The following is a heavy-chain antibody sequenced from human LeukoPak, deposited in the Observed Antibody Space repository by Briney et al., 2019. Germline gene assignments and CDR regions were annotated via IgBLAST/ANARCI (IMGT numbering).Heavy chain of an antibody. Sequence: SVKVTCKASGGTFSSYAISWVRQAPGQGLEWMGGIILIFGTANYAQKFQGRVTITADESTSTAYMELSSLKSEDTAVYYGGRDQGYSGYDGRVSFDYWGQGTLVTVSS. V-gene: IGHV1-69*13. CDR1: GGTFSSYA. D-gene: IGHD5-12*01. J-gene: IGHJ4*02. CDR2: IILIFGTA. CDR3: GRDQGYSGYDGRVSFDY.